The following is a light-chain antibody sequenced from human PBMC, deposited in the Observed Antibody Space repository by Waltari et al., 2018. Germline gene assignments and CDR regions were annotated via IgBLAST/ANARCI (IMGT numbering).Light chain of an antibody. J-gene: IGKJ1*01. CDR3: RHYVRLPAT. V-gene: IGKV3-20*01. CDR1: QSVGTS. CDR2: GSS. Sequence: ESVLTQSPGILSLSPGEGFTLSCRASQSVGTSLAWYQKKPGQAPRLLIYGSSSRATGIPNRFSGVVSGRDFSLTCNRLEPEDLAVYCCRHYVRLPATFGRGTKVEIK.